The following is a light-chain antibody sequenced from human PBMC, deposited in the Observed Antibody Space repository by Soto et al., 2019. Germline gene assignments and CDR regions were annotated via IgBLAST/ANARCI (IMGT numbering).Light chain of an antibody. CDR1: QSVSSSY. CDR2: GAS. V-gene: IGKV3-20*01. Sequence: EIVLTQSPGTLSFSPGERATLSSRASQSVSSSYLAWYQQKPGQAPRLLIYGASSRATGIPDRFSGSGSGTDFTLTISRLEPEDFAVYYCQQYGSSPPITFGQGTRLEIK. CDR3: QQYGSSPPIT. J-gene: IGKJ5*01.